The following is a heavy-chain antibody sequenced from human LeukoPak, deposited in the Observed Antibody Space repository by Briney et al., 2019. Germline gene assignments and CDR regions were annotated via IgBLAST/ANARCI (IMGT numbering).Heavy chain of an antibody. CDR2: IYYSGST. D-gene: IGHD3-22*01. J-gene: IGHJ4*02. V-gene: IGHV4-59*01. Sequence: PSETLSLTCTVSGGSISSYYWSWIRQPPGKGLEWIGYIYYSGSTNYNPSLKSRVTISVDTSKNQFSLKLSSVTAADTAVYYCARDQYYYDSSGYSPPFDYWGQGTLVTVSS. CDR3: ARDQYYYDSSGYSPPFDY. CDR1: GGSISSYY.